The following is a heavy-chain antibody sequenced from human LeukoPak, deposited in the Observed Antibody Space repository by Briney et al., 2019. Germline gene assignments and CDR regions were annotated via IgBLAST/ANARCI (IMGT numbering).Heavy chain of an antibody. CDR3: AKIRFPTSGTYLDY. D-gene: IGHD1-26*01. CDR1: VGSISNYY. Sequence: SETLSFTCAVSVGSISNYYWSWIRQPPRKRLEWIGYIYYSGSTNYNPALKRRVFISVDTSKNQFSLKLSSVTAADTAMYYCAKIRFPTSGTYLDYWGQGTLVTVSS. J-gene: IGHJ4*02. CDR2: IYYSGST. V-gene: IGHV4-59*01.